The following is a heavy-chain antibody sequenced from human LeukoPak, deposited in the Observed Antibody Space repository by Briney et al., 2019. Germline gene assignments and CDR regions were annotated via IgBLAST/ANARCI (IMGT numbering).Heavy chain of an antibody. CDR3: ARGIAAAGPLYYYYYGMDV. CDR1: GGTFSSYA. Sequence: SVKVSCKASGGTFSSYAISRVRQAPGQGLEWMGGIIPIFGTADYAQKFQGRVTITADKSTSTAYMELSSLRSEDTAVYYCARGIAAAGPLYYYYYGMDVWGKGTTVTVSS. CDR2: IIPIFGTA. J-gene: IGHJ6*04. V-gene: IGHV1-69*06. D-gene: IGHD6-13*01.